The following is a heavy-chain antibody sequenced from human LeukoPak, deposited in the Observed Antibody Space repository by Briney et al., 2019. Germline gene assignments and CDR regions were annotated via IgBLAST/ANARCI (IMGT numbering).Heavy chain of an antibody. D-gene: IGHD3-10*01. CDR3: ARGGSGSVSAFDI. J-gene: IGHJ3*02. CDR2: ISGYNDNA. Sequence: ASVKVSCKASGYTFSSYGITWVRQAPGQGLEWMGWISGYNDNANYAQKLQGRVTMTTDTSTSTAYMELRSLRSDNTAVYYCARGGSGSVSAFDIWGQGTMVTVSS. CDR1: GYTFSSYG. V-gene: IGHV1-18*01.